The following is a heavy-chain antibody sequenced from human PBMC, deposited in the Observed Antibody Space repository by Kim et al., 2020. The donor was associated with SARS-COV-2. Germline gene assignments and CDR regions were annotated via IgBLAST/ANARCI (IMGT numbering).Heavy chain of an antibody. Sequence: TYYNPSHKSRVTISLDTSGNQFSLRLTSVTATDTAVYYCARGDYFYYAMDIWGQGTTVTVSS. V-gene: IGHV4-30-2*04. CDR2: T. J-gene: IGHJ6*02. CDR3: ARGDYFYYAMDI.